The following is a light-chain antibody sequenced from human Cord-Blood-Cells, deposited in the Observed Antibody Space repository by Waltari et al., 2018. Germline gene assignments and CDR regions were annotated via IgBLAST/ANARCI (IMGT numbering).Light chain of an antibody. CDR2: GAS. V-gene: IGKV3-20*01. CDR1: QSVSSNY. Sequence: EIVLTQSPGTLSLSPGERATLSCRASQSVSSNYLDWYQQKPGQAPRLLNYGASSRATGIPDRFSGSGSGTDFTLTISRLEPEEFAVYYCQQYGSSPPMYTFGQGTKLEIK. J-gene: IGKJ2*01. CDR3: QQYGSSPPMYT.